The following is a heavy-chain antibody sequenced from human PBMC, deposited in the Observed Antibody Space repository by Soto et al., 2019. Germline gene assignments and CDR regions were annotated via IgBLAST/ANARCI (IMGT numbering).Heavy chain of an antibody. D-gene: IGHD2-8*02. CDR3: AKDWGLLLGAENYWYY. J-gene: IGHJ4*02. CDR1: GFIFSSYA. V-gene: IGHV3-23*01. CDR2: ISGSDSST. Sequence: EVQLLESGGGLVQPGGSLRLSCAASGFIFSSYAMSWVRQAPGQGLEWVSGISGSDSSTYYADSVKGRFTISRDNCKSTLYLQMNSLRAEYTAVYYCAKDWGLLLGAENYWYYWGQGTLFTVSS.